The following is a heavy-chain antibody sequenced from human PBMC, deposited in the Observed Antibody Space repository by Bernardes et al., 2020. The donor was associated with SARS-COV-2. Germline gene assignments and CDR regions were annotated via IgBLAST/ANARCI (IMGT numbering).Heavy chain of an antibody. J-gene: IGHJ3*02. V-gene: IGHV3-30*02. CDR1: GFTFSSYG. CDR2: IRYDGRHK. Sequence: GGSLRLSCAASGFTFSSYGMHWVRQTPGKGLEWVAFIRYDGRHKYYADSVKGRFTISRDNSKNTLYLQMNSLRAEDTAVYYCAKDLDYGGNGDAFDIWGQGTMVNVSS. D-gene: IGHD4-17*01. CDR3: AKDLDYGGNGDAFDI.